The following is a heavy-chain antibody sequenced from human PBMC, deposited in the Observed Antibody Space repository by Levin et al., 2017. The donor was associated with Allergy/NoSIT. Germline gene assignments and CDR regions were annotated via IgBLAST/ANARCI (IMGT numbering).Heavy chain of an antibody. CDR2: IYPGDSDT. V-gene: IGHV5-51*01. CDR1: GYSFTSYW. J-gene: IGHJ4*02. D-gene: IGHD5-12*01. CDR3: ARRRDSGYEFDY. Sequence: GGSLRLSCKGSGYSFTSYWIGWVRQMPGKGLEWMGIIYPGDSDTRYSPSLQGQVTISADKSISTAYLQWSSLKASDTAMYYCARRRDSGYEFDYWGQGTLVTVSS.